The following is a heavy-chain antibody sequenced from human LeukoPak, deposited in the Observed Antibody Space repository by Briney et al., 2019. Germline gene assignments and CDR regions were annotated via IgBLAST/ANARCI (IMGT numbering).Heavy chain of an antibody. V-gene: IGHV4-39*01. CDR3: ATLAYCGGDCYSGWYFDL. J-gene: IGHJ2*01. CDR1: GGSISSSSYY. D-gene: IGHD2-21*02. Sequence: SETLSLTCTVSGGSISSSSYYWGWIRQPPGKGLEWIGSIYYSGSTYYNPSLKSRVTISVDTSKNQFSLKLSSVTAADTAVYYCATLAYCGGDCYSGWYFDLWGRGTLVTVSS. CDR2: IYYSGST.